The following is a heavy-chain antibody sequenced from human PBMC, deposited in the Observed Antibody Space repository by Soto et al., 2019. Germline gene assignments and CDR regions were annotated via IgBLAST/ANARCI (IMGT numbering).Heavy chain of an antibody. CDR3: ARTVGVGSYYMDV. CDR2: IYYSGST. CDR1: GGSISSYY. V-gene: IGHV4-59*01. D-gene: IGHD3-10*01. Sequence: SETLSLTCTVSGGSISSYYWSWIRQPPGKGLEWIGYIYYSGSTNYNPSLKSRVTISVDTSKNQFSLKLSSVTAADTAVYYCARTVGVGSYYMDVWGKGTTVTVSS. J-gene: IGHJ6*03.